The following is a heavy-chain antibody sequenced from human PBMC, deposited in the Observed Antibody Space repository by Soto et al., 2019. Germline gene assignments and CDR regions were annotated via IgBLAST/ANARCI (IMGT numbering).Heavy chain of an antibody. CDR3: ARDVGSLHGKMYYDLRTIYYGMDV. V-gene: IGHV3-30-3*01. CDR2: ISYDGSNK. Sequence: QVQLVESGGGVVQPGRSLRLSCAASGFTFSSYAMHWVRQAPGKGLEWVAVISYDGSNKYYADSVKGRFTISRDNSKNAQDVQMNSLRAEDTAVYYCARDVGSLHGKMYYDLRTIYYGMDVWGQGTTVTVSS. J-gene: IGHJ6*02. D-gene: IGHD3-3*01. CDR1: GFTFSSYA.